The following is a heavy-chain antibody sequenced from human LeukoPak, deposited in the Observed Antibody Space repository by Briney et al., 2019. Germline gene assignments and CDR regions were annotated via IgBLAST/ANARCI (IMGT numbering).Heavy chain of an antibody. V-gene: IGHV3-64*01. CDR1: GFTFSSYA. CDR2: ISSNGGST. Sequence: PGGSLRLSCAASGFTFSSYAMHWVRQAPGKGLEYVSAISSNGGSTYYANSVKGRFTISRDNSKNTLYLQMGSLRAEDMAVYYCARDYRYYFDHWGQGTLVTVSS. CDR3: ARDYRYYFDH. D-gene: IGHD3-16*02. J-gene: IGHJ4*02.